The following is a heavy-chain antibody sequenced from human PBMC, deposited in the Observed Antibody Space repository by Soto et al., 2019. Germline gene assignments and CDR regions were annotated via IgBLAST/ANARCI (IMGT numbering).Heavy chain of an antibody. CDR2: SYHSGSP. CDR1: GGSISSGGYS. D-gene: IGHD4-17*01. Sequence: QLQLQESGSGLVKPSQTLSLTCAVSGGSISSGGYSWSWIRQPPGKGLEWIGYSYHSGSPYYNPSLTVRGTISVDRSTNQFSLKLSSVTAEDTAVYYCARSQTTVPSYDYWGQGTLVTVSS. J-gene: IGHJ4*02. CDR3: ARSQTTVPSYDY. V-gene: IGHV4-30-2*01.